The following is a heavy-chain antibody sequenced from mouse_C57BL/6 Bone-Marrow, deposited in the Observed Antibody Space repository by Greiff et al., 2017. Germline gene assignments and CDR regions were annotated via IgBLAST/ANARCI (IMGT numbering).Heavy chain of an antibody. V-gene: IGHV1-74*01. D-gene: IGHD2-1*01. CDR1: GYTFTSYW. Sequence: QVQLKQPGAELVKPGASVKVSCKASGYTFTSYWMHWVKQRPGQGLEWIGRIHPSDSDTNYNQKFKGKATLTVDKSSSTAYMQLSSLTSEDSAVYYCAMGGNSALYAMDYWGQGTSVTVSS. CDR2: IHPSDSDT. CDR3: AMGGNSALYAMDY. J-gene: IGHJ4*01.